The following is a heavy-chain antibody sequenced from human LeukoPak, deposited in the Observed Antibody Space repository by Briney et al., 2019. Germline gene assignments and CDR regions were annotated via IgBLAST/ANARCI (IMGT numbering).Heavy chain of an antibody. CDR1: GYTFTGYY. CDR2: INPNSGGT. Sequence: GASVKVSCKASGYTFTGYYMHWVRQAPGQGPEWMGWINPNSGGTNYAQKFQGRVTMTRDTSISTAYMELSRLRSDDTAVYYCARDLVVVPAAIHYYYMDVWGKGTTVTVSS. J-gene: IGHJ6*03. CDR3: ARDLVVVPAAIHYYYMDV. V-gene: IGHV1-2*02. D-gene: IGHD2-2*01.